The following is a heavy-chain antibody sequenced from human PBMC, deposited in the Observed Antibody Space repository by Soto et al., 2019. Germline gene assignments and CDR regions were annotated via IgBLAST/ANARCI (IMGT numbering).Heavy chain of an antibody. D-gene: IGHD6-13*01. V-gene: IGHV1-8*01. CDR1: GYTFTSYD. J-gene: IGHJ5*02. CDR2: MNPNSGNT. CDR3: AIERAAAGSNWFDP. Sequence: QVQLVQSGAEVKKPGASVKFSCKASGYTFTSYDINWVRQATGQGREWMGLMNPNSGNTGYAQKFQGRVTMTRNTSISTAYMELSSLRSEDTAVYYCAIERAAAGSNWFDPGGQGTPVTVSS.